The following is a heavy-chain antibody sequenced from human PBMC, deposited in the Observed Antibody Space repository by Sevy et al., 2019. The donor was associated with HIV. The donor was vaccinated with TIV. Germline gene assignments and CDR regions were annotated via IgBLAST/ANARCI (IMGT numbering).Heavy chain of an antibody. CDR2: ISRTTTT. Sequence: GGSLRLSCKVSGFTFSVYTMHWVRQAPGKGLEWVSSISRTTTTYYADSVRGRFTISRDNAKNSLYLEMNSLRDDDTAVYYCAREAYYYDSREENWFDPWGPGTLVTVSS. CDR3: AREAYYYDSREENWFDP. D-gene: IGHD3-22*01. V-gene: IGHV3-48*02. CDR1: GFTFSVYT. J-gene: IGHJ5*02.